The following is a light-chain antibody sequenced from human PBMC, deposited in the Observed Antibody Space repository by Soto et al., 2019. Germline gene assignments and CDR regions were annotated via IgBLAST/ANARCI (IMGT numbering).Light chain of an antibody. CDR2: DAS. V-gene: IGKV3-20*01. CDR1: QSVGSY. Sequence: IVLSQSPGTLSLSPGESATLSCLASQSVGSYLAWHQHKPGQAPRLLISDASNRATGIPARFSGSGSGTDFTLTISRLEPEDFAVYYCQQYGSSLWTFGQGTKVDIK. J-gene: IGKJ1*01. CDR3: QQYGSSLWT.